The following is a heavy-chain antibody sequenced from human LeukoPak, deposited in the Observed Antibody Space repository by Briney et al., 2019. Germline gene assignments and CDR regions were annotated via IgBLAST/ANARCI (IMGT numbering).Heavy chain of an antibody. CDR3: ARGAMLTNWFDP. J-gene: IGHJ5*02. Sequence: KPSETLSLTCTVSGGSISSGDYYWSWIRQPPGKGLEWIGYIYYSGSTYYNPSLKSRVTISVDTSKNQFSLKLSSVTAADTAVYYCARGAMLTNWFDPWGQGTLVTVSS. CDR2: IYYSGST. V-gene: IGHV4-30-4*01. CDR1: GGSISSGDYY. D-gene: IGHD3-16*01.